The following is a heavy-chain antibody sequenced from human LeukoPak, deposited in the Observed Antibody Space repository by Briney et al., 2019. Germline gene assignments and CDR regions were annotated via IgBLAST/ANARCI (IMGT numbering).Heavy chain of an antibody. V-gene: IGHV3-23*01. D-gene: IGHD2-15*01. CDR1: GFTYSSYA. J-gene: IGHJ4*02. Sequence: GGSLRLSCAASGFTYSSYAMTWVRQAPGKGLEWVSGISGNGDITYYADSVKGRFTISRDNSKNTRYLQMNSLRAEDTAVYYCAKDLLFSITYSGGVAYWGQGTLVTVSS. CDR2: ISGNGDIT. CDR3: AKDLLFSITYSGGVAY.